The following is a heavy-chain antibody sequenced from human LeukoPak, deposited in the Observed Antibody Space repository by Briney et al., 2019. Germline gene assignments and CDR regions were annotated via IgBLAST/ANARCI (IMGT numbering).Heavy chain of an antibody. Sequence: SETLSLTCTVSGGSISSYYWSWIRQPAGKGLEWIGRIYTSGSTNYNPSLKSRVTMSVDTSKNQFSLKLSSVNAADTAVYYCAREVYISSWNWFDPWGQGTLVTVSS. D-gene: IGHD6-13*01. CDR3: AREVYISSWNWFDP. V-gene: IGHV4-4*07. J-gene: IGHJ5*02. CDR1: GGSISSYY. CDR2: IYTSGST.